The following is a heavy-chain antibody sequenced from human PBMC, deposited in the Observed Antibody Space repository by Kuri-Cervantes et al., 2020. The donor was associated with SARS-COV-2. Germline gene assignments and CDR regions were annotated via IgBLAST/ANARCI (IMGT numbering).Heavy chain of an antibody. CDR1: GGSISSYY. D-gene: IGHD1-1*01. CDR3: ARRRGAITGPGGYFDY. V-gene: IGHV4-59*08. Sequence: SETLSLTCTVSGGSISSYYWSWIRQPPGSGLEFIGNIYYTGSTYYNPSLQSRVTISVDTSKKQFSLKLRSVTAADTAIYYCARRRGAITGPGGYFDYWGQGALVTVSS. CDR2: IYYTGST. J-gene: IGHJ4*02.